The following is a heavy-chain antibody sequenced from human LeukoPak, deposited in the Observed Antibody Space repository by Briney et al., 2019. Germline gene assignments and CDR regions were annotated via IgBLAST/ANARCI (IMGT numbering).Heavy chain of an antibody. Sequence: GGSLRLSYAASGFTFSSYAMHWVRQAPGKGLEWVAVISYDGSNKYYADSVKGRFTISRDNSKNTLYLQMNSLRAEDTAVYYCARDVGDYDEGDYFDYWGQGTLVTVSS. J-gene: IGHJ4*02. D-gene: IGHD4-17*01. V-gene: IGHV3-30-3*01. CDR1: GFTFSSYA. CDR2: ISYDGSNK. CDR3: ARDVGDYDEGDYFDY.